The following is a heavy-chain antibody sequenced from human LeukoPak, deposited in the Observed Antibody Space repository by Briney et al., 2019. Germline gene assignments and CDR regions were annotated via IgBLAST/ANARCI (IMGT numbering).Heavy chain of an antibody. D-gene: IGHD3-22*01. CDR1: GGTFSSYA. V-gene: IGHV1-69*05. CDR2: IIPIFGTA. CDR3: ASEDYYDSSGYYYSY. Sequence: SVKVSCTASGGTFSSYAISWVRQAPGQGLELMGGIIPIFGTANYAQKFQGRVTITTDESTSTAYMELSRLRSEDTAVYYCASEDYYDSSGYYYSYWGQGTLVTVSS. J-gene: IGHJ4*02.